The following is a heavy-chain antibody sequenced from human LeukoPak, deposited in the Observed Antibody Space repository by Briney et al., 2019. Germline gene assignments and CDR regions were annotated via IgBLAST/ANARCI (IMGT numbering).Heavy chain of an antibody. CDR3: ARGRVLDY. CDR2: INHSGST. CDR1: GGSFSGYY. V-gene: IGHV4-34*01. J-gene: IGHJ4*02. Sequence: SETLSLTCAVYGGSFSGYYWSWIRQPPGKGLEWIGEINHSGSTNYNPSLKSRVTISVDTSKNQFSLKLSSVTAADTAVYYCARGRVLDYWGQGTLVTVSS.